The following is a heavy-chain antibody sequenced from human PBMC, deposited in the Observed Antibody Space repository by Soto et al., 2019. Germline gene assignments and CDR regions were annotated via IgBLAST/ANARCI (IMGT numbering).Heavy chain of an antibody. J-gene: IGHJ4*02. CDR1: GYTFSSYG. CDR3: ARDGAVAGSINFDY. Sequence: ASVKVSCKASGYTFSSYGVHWVRQAPGQRLEWMGWINAGNGNTKYSQKFQGRVTINRDTSASTAYMELSRLRSEDTAVYYCARDGAVAGSINFDYWGQGTLVTVSS. D-gene: IGHD6-19*01. CDR2: INAGNGNT. V-gene: IGHV1-3*01.